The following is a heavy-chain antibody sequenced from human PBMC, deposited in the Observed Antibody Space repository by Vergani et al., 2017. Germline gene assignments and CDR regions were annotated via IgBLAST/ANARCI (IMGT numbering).Heavy chain of an antibody. Sequence: VQLVESGGGLVQPGRSLRLSCTASGFTFGDYAMSWFRQAPGKGLEWVSSISSSSSYIYYADSVKGRFTISRDNAKNSLYLQMNSLRAEDTAVYYCARDLVPAAGTGLYYYGMDVWGQGP. J-gene: IGHJ6*02. D-gene: IGHD6-13*01. V-gene: IGHV3-21*01. CDR2: ISSSSSYI. CDR3: ARDLVPAAGTGLYYYGMDV. CDR1: GFTFGDYA.